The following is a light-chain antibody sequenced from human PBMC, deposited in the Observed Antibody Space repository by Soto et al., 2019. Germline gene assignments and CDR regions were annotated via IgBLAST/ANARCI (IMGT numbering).Light chain of an antibody. CDR1: QSVSNNY. J-gene: IGKJ1*01. CDR2: GAS. V-gene: IGKV3-20*01. CDR3: QQYGSSGT. Sequence: EIVLTQSPGTLSLSPGERATLSCRASQSVSNNYLAWYQQKPGQAPRLLIYGASNRATGIQDRFSGSGSGTDFTLTIRRLEPEEFAVYYCQQYGSSGTCGQGTKVDIK.